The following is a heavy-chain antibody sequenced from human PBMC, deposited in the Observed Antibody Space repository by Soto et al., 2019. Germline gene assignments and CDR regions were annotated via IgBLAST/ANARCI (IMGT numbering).Heavy chain of an antibody. Sequence: SVKVSCKASGGTSSSYAISWVRQAPGQGLEWMGGIIPIFGTANYAQKFQGRVTITADESTSTAYMELSSLRSEDTAVYYCARDSSIDYYYYGMDVWGQGTTVTVSS. CDR3: ARDSSIDYYYYGMDV. J-gene: IGHJ6*02. D-gene: IGHD2-15*01. CDR1: GGTSSSYA. V-gene: IGHV1-69*13. CDR2: IIPIFGTA.